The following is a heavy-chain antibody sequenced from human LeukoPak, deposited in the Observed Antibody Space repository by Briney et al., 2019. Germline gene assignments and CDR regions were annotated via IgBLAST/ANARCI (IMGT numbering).Heavy chain of an antibody. CDR2: IYYSGST. J-gene: IGHJ4*02. V-gene: IGHV4-39*07. Sequence: PSETLSLTCTVTGDSISGSSYYWCWIRQSPGKGLEWIGSIYYSGSTYYNPSLKSRVTISVDASKNQFSLKLSSVTAADTAVYYCARGAERVTHRAFDYWGQGTLVTVSS. D-gene: IGHD2-21*02. CDR1: GDSISGSSYY. CDR3: ARGAERVTHRAFDY.